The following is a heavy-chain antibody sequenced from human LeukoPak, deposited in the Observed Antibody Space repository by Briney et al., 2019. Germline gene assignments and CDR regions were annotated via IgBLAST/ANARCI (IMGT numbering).Heavy chain of an antibody. CDR2: ISSSGGST. CDR1: GFTFSSYA. Sequence: QTGGSLRLSYAASGFTFSSYAMSWVRQALGKGLEWVSAISSSGGSTYYADSVKGRFTISRDNSKNTLYLQMNSLRAEDTAVYYCAKGRLGYCSSTSCLSSPWGQGTLVTVSS. V-gene: IGHV3-23*01. CDR3: AKGRLGYCSSTSCLSSP. J-gene: IGHJ5*02. D-gene: IGHD2-2*01.